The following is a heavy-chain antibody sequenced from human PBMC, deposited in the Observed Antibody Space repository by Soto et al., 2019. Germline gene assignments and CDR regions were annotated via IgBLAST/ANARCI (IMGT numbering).Heavy chain of an antibody. D-gene: IGHD3-9*01. J-gene: IGHJ4*02. V-gene: IGHV3-30*03. CDR1: GFTFSSYG. CDR3: ASGSGLRYFEWLLGIFDY. CDR2: ISYDGSNK. Sequence: QPGGSLRLSCAASGFTFSSYGMHWVRQAPGKGLEWVAVISYDGSNKYYADSVKGRFTISRDNSKNTLYLQMNSLRAEDTAVYYCASGSGLRYFEWLLGIFDYWGQGTLVTVSS.